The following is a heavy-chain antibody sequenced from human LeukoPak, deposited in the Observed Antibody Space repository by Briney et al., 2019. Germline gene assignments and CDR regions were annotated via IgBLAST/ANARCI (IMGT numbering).Heavy chain of an antibody. Sequence: SETLSLTCTVSGGSISSSSYYWGWIRQPPGKGLEWIVSIYYSGSTYYNPSLKSRVTISVDTSKNQFSLKLSSVTAADTAVYYCARDRNPFDYWGQGTLVTVSS. CDR3: ARDRNPFDY. CDR2: IYYSGST. CDR1: GGSISSSSYY. V-gene: IGHV4-39*07. D-gene: IGHD1-14*01. J-gene: IGHJ4*02.